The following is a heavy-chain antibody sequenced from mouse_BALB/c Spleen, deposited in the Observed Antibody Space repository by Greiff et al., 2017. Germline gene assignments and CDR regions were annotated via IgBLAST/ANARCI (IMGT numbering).Heavy chain of an antibody. CDR3: ARSPGGSSYEWFAY. V-gene: IGHV5-17*02. Sequence: EVKLMESGGGLVQPGGSRKLSCAASGFTFSSFGMHWVRQAPEKGLEWVAYISSGSSTIYYAETVKGRFTISRDNPKNTLFLQMTSLRSEDTAMYYYARSPGGSSYEWFAYWGQGTLVTVSA. J-gene: IGHJ3*01. CDR1: GFTFSSFG. CDR2: ISSGSSTI. D-gene: IGHD1-1*01.